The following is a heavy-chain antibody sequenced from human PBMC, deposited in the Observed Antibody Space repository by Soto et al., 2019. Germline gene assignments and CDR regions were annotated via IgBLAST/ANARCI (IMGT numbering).Heavy chain of an antibody. V-gene: IGHV3-21*01. J-gene: IGHJ4*02. CDR3: XXXXXXXXRYFDY. Sequence: EVQLVESGGGLVKPGGSLRLSCAASGFTFSSYSMNWVRQAPGKGLEWVSSISSSSSYIYYADSVKGRFTISRDNAKXXXXXXXXXXXXXXXXXXXXXXXXXXXXRYFDYWGQGTLVTVSS. CDR1: GFTFSSYS. CDR2: ISSSSSYI.